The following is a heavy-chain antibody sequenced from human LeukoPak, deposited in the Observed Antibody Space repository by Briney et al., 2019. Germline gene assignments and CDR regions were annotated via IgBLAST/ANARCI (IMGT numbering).Heavy chain of an antibody. D-gene: IGHD3-10*01. J-gene: IGHJ4*02. CDR3: EKEQSTDRAWFGELLE. Sequence: SGGSLRLSCAASGFTFSSYAMSWVRQAPGKGLEWVSGISGSGDNTYYADSVKGRFTISRDNSKFTLYLQMNSLRAEDTALYYCEKEQSTDRAWFGELLEWGQGNMVTVSS. V-gene: IGHV3-23*01. CDR1: GFTFSSYA. CDR2: ISGSGDNT.